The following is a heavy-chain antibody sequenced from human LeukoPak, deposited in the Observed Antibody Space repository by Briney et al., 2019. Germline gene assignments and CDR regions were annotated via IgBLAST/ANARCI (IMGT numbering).Heavy chain of an antibody. D-gene: IGHD3-10*01. J-gene: IGHJ6*03. V-gene: IGHV1-2*02. CDR1: GYTFTGHY. CDR3: ARGRNTMVRGAIGAETRYYYSYYMDV. CDR2: INANSGGT. Sequence: ASVKVSCKASGYTFTGHYMHWVRQAPGQGLEWMGWINANSGGTNYVQKFQGRVTISVDTSKNHFSLKLSSVTAADTALYYCARGRNTMVRGAIGAETRYYYSYYMDVWGKGTTVTVSS.